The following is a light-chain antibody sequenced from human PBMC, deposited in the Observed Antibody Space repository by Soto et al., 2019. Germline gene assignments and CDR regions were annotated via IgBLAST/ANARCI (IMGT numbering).Light chain of an antibody. CDR2: AAS. Sequence: DIQLTQSPSFLSASVGDRVTSTGRASQGISRYLAWYQQKPGKAPKLLIYAASSLQSGVPSRFSGSGSGTDFTLTISSLQPEDFATYYCQQSYSSPTWTFGQGTKVDIK. J-gene: IGKJ1*01. CDR1: QGISRY. V-gene: IGKV1-39*01. CDR3: QQSYSSPTWT.